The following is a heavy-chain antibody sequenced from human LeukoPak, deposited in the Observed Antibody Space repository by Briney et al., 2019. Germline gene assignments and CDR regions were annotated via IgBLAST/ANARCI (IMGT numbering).Heavy chain of an antibody. CDR3: ARAHDSSGYQAY. D-gene: IGHD3-22*01. J-gene: IGHJ4*02. Sequence: SVKVSCKASGGTFSSYAISWVRQAPGQGLEWMGGIIPMYDTPNYAQKFQGRVTITADKSTSTAYMELSSLRSEDTAVYYCARAHDSSGYQAYWGQGTLVTAAS. CDR2: IIPMYDTP. CDR1: GGTFSSYA. V-gene: IGHV1-69*06.